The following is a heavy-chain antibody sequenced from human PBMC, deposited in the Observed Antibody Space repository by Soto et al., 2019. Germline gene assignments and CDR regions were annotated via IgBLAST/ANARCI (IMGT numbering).Heavy chain of an antibody. D-gene: IGHD3-3*01. V-gene: IGHV2-5*02. Sequence: QITLNESGPTVVKPTETLTLTCTFSGFSLSTSGVGVGWDRQSPGKAPERIAVIYWDDDKRYSTSLKSRLTITKDTSKNQVVLTMANVDPADTATYYCAHRVLRAVFGLVTSTAIYFDFWGQGTPVVVSS. J-gene: IGHJ4*02. CDR2: IYWDDDK. CDR1: GFSLSTSGVG. CDR3: AHRVLRAVFGLVTSTAIYFDF.